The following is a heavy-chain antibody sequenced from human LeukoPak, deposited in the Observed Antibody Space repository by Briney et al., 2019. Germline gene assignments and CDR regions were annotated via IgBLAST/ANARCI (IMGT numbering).Heavy chain of an antibody. CDR3: ATGSMTTRYYYYFYMDV. V-gene: IGHV4-39*01. Sequence: PSETLSLTCTVSGGSINSTRYYRGWIRQPPGKGLEWIGSIYYSGDTHYNPSLRSRVPISVDTSKNQFSLKMNSMTAADTSVYYCATGSMTTRYYYYFYMDVWGKGTTVTVSS. J-gene: IGHJ6*03. D-gene: IGHD4-11*01. CDR2: IYYSGDT. CDR1: GGSINSTRYY.